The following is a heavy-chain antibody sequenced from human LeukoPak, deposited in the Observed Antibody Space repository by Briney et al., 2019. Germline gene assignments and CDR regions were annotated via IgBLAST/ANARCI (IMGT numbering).Heavy chain of an antibody. CDR1: GYTFISYY. D-gene: IGHD6-13*01. V-gene: IGHV1-46*01. J-gene: IGHJ5*02. Sequence: ASVKVSCKASGYTFISYYMHWVRQAPGQGLEWMGIINPSGGSTSYAQKFQGRVTMTRDMSTSTVHMELSSLRSEDTAVYYCARGGYSNRNWFDPWGQGTLVTVSS. CDR3: ARGGYSNRNWFDP. CDR2: INPSGGST.